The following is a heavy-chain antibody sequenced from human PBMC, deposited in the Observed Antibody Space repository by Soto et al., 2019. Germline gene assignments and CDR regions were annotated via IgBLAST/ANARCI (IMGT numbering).Heavy chain of an antibody. CDR2: IYYSGST. J-gene: IGHJ5*02. V-gene: IGHV4-39*01. Sequence: SETLSLTCTVSGGSISSSSYYWGWIRQPPGKGLEWIGSIYYSGSTYYNPSLKSRVTISVDTSKNQCSLKLSSVTAADTAVYYCARRLRNWFDPWGQGTLVTVSS. CDR1: GGSISSSSYY. CDR3: ARRLRNWFDP.